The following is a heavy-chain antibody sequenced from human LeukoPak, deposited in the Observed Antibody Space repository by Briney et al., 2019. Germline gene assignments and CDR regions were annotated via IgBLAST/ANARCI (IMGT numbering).Heavy chain of an antibody. CDR3: AKGNNSLSFNFDY. D-gene: IGHD2/OR15-2a*01. V-gene: IGHV3-43*02. CDR2: VSGDGGVT. J-gene: IGHJ4*02. Sequence: GGSLGLSCAASGFTFRDFSMHWVRQAPGKGLEWVSLVSGDGGVTHYADSVKGRFTISRDNSKNSLYLQMSSLRVEDTAFYYCAKGNNSLSFNFDYWGQGTLVTVSS. CDR1: GFTFRDFS.